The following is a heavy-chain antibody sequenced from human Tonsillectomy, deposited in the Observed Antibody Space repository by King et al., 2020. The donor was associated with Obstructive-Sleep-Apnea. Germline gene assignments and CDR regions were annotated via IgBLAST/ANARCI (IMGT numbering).Heavy chain of an antibody. D-gene: IGHD3-22*01. Sequence: VQLVEAGGGVVQPGRSPRLSCAASGFTFSSYAIHLVRQAPGKGLAWVAVISYDGRNKYYAQSVKGRLTTSRDNSKNTRYLQMNSVRAEDTAVYYCANVQEDSSGYPPADWGQGTLVTVSS. J-gene: IGHJ4*02. CDR2: ISYDGRNK. CDR1: GFTFSSYA. CDR3: ANVQEDSSGYPPAD. V-gene: IGHV3-30*04.